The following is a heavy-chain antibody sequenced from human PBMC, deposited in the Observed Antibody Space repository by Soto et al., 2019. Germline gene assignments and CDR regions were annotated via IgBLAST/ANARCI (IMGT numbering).Heavy chain of an antibody. CDR3: ATSQDSSTNLEPNQSYYHAMDI. CDR1: GGTFGSYA. CDR2: IIPIPGTA. D-gene: IGHD2-2*01. Sequence: QVQLVQSGAEVKKPGSSVKVSCKASGGTFGSYAISWVRQAPGQGIEWMGGIIPIPGTANYGQKFQGRVTIAADESTRTANMQLSSRRSEDTAWYYCATSQDSSTNLEPNQSYYHAMDIWGQGTTATVSS. J-gene: IGHJ6*02. V-gene: IGHV1-69*01.